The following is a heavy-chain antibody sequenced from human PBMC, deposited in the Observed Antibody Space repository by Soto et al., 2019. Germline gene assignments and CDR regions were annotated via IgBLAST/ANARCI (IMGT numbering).Heavy chain of an antibody. CDR3: AKDSALGKQQLAYYGMDV. CDR2: ISWDGGST. J-gene: IGHJ6*02. V-gene: IGHV3-43*01. Sequence: GSLRLSCAASGFTFDDYTMHWVRQAPGKGLEWVSLISWDGGSTYYADSVKGRFTISRDNSKNSLYLQMNSLRTEDTALYYCAKDSALGKQQLAYYGMDVWGQGTTVTVSS. D-gene: IGHD6-13*01. CDR1: GFTFDDYT.